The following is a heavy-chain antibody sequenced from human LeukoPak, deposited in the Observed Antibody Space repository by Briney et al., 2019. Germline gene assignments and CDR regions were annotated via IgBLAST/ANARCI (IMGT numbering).Heavy chain of an antibody. CDR3: ARDRDDYGDYESV. J-gene: IGHJ6*04. CDR2: IYSGGST. Sequence: GGSLRLSCAASGFTVSSNYMSWVRQAPGKGLEWVSVIYSGGSTYYADSVKGRFTISRDNSKNTLYLQMNSLRAEDTAVYYCARDRDDYGDYESVWGKGTTVTVSS. D-gene: IGHD4-17*01. V-gene: IGHV3-53*01. CDR1: GFTVSSNY.